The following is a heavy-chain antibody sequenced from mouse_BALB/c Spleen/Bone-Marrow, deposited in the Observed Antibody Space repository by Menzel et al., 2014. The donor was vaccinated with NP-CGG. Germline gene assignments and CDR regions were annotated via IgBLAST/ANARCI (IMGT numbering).Heavy chain of an antibody. CDR1: GYSFTSYW. CDR3: TFLVKEDFAY. Sequence: VQLKQSGTVLARPGASVRMSCKASGYSFTSYWMHWVKQRPGQGLEWIGAIYPGNSDTTYNQKFKGKAKLTAVTSASTAYMELSSLTNEYSAVYYCTFLVKEDFAYWGQGTLVTVSA. J-gene: IGHJ3*01. D-gene: IGHD2-10*02. CDR2: IYPGNSDT. V-gene: IGHV1-5*01.